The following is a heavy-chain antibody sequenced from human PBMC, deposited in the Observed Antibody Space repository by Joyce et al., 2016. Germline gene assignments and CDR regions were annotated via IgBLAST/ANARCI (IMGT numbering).Heavy chain of an antibody. CDR3: ARSSYTNGIFDY. Sequence: EVQLVESGGGLVKPGGSLRLSCAASGFTFSSYSMSWVRQAPGKGLEWVSALTSSSSYIKYTDSVKGRFTISRDNAKNSLYLQMNSLRFDDTAVYYCARSSYTNGIFDYWGQGTLVTVSS. CDR2: LTSSSSYI. J-gene: IGHJ4*02. CDR1: GFTFSSYS. V-gene: IGHV3-21*01. D-gene: IGHD2-8*01.